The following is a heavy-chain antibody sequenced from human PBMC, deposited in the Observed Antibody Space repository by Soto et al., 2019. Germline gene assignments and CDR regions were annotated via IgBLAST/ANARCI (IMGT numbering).Heavy chain of an antibody. J-gene: IGHJ3*02. CDR3: AGLYCSATSCYSVGAFDI. V-gene: IGHV3-33*01. Sequence: GSLRLSCAASGFTFSSYGMHWVRQALGKGLEWVALIWFDGSDKYYTESVKGRFTISRDNSKSTLYLQMNSLRAEDTALYYCAGLYCSATSCYSVGAFDIRGPGTMVTVSS. CDR2: IWFDGSDK. CDR1: GFTFSSYG. D-gene: IGHD2-2*01.